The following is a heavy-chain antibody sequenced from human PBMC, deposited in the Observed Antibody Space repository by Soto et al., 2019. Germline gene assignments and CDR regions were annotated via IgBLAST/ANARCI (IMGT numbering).Heavy chain of an antibody. J-gene: IGHJ6*02. CDR1: GFTFSSYS. CDR2: ISSSSSYI. V-gene: IGHV3-21*01. CDR3: ARGCGGDCYSQYYYYYGMDV. Sequence: GGSLRLSCAASGFTFSSYSMNWVRQAPGKGLEWVSSISSSSSYIYYADSVKGRFTISRDNAKNSLYLQMNSLRAEDTAVYYCARGCGGDCYSQYYYYYGMDVWGQGTPVTVSS. D-gene: IGHD2-21*02.